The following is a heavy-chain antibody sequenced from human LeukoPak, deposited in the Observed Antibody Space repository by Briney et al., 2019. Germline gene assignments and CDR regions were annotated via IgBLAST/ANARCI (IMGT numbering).Heavy chain of an antibody. CDR3: ARDIYGGSGTVGLDY. V-gene: IGHV1-69*13. CDR1: GGTFSSYA. CDR2: IIPIFGTA. Sequence: LVKVSCKASGGTFSSYAISWVRQAPGQGLEWMGGIIPIFGTANYAQKFQGRVTITADESTSTAYMELSSLRSEDTAVYYCARDIYGGSGTVGLDYWGQGTLVTVSS. J-gene: IGHJ4*02. D-gene: IGHD3-10*01.